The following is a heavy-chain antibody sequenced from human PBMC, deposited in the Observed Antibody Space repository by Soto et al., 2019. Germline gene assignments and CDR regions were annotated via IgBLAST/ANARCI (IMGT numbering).Heavy chain of an antibody. Sequence: XASLSLTCTVSGGCISSYYWSWIRQPPGKGLEWIGYIYYSGSTNYNPSLKSRVTISVDTSKNQFSLKLSSVTAADTAVYYCAREGYDYVWRSYPYPSYYYFDYWGQGTLVTVSS. CDR2: IYYSGST. J-gene: IGHJ4*02. D-gene: IGHD3-16*02. CDR1: GGCISSYY. CDR3: AREGYDYVWRSYPYPSYYYFDY. V-gene: IGHV4-59*01.